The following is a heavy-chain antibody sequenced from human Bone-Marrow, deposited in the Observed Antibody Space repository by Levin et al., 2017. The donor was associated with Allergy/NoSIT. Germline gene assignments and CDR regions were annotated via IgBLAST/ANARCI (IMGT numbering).Heavy chain of an antibody. Sequence: PPGGSLRLSCAASGLTVTDYSLNWVRQAPGKGLEWISYITPGSTTIHYADSVKGRFTMSRDNGKKSVYLQMNSLRVEDTAVYFCARDGGGDFLDYWGQGTLVIVSS. CDR1: GLTVTDYS. D-gene: IGHD3-16*01. CDR3: ARDGGGDFLDY. J-gene: IGHJ4*02. CDR2: ITPGSTTI. V-gene: IGHV3-48*01.